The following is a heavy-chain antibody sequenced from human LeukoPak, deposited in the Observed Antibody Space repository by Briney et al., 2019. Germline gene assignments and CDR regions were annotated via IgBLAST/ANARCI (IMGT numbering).Heavy chain of an antibody. D-gene: IGHD3-9*01. CDR2: IIPIFGTA. CDR1: GGTFSSYA. CDR3: ARGFLTGNYGMDV. V-gene: IGHV1-69*13. Sequence: ASVKVSCKASGGTFSSYAISWVRQAPGQGLEWMGGIIPIFGTANYAQKFQGRVTITADESTSTAYMELSGLRSEDTAVYYCARGFLTGNYGMDVWGQGTTVTVSS. J-gene: IGHJ6*02.